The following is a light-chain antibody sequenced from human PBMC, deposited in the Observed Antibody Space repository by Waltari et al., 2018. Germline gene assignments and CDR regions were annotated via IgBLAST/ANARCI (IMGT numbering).Light chain of an antibody. CDR1: SRAVGRYDY. J-gene: IGLJ2*01. CDR3: SSYAGSNRVI. Sequence: QSALTQPPSASGSPAPSVTIPCTGTSRAVGRYDYVSWHQQHPGKAPKLMIYAINKRPSGVPNRFYGSRSGNTASLTVSGLRPEDEADYYCSSYAGSNRVIFGGGTKLTVL. CDR2: AIN. V-gene: IGLV2-8*01.